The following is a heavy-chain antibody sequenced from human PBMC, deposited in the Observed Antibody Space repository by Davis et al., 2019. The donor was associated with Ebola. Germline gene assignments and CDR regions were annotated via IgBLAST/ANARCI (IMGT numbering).Heavy chain of an antibody. V-gene: IGHV4-59*08. CDR2: IYYSGFT. CDR3: ARHHGGNSGYDLDY. D-gene: IGHD5-12*01. J-gene: IGHJ4*02. Sequence: SETLSLTCTVSGGSIRSYYWSWIRQPPGKGLEWIGYIYYSGFTNYNPSLKSRATISVDTSKTQLSLRLSSVTAADTAVYYCARHHGGNSGYDLDYWGQGTLATVSS. CDR1: GGSIRSYY.